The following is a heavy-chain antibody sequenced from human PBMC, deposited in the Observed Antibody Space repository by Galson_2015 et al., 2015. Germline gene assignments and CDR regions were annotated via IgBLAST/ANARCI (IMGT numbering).Heavy chain of an antibody. J-gene: IGHJ5*02. CDR1: GYTFTGYA. CDR2: INTNTGNP. V-gene: IGHV7-4-1*02. D-gene: IGHD6-13*01. Sequence: SVKVSCKASGYTFTGYAMNWVRQAPGQGLEWMGWINTNTGNPTYVQGFTGRFVFSLDTSVSTAYLQISSLKAEDTAVYYCARDGIAAYAWFDPWGQGTLVTVSS. CDR3: ARDGIAAYAWFDP.